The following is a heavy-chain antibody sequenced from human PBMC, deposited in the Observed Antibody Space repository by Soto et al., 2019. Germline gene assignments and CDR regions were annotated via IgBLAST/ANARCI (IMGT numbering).Heavy chain of an antibody. D-gene: IGHD3-10*01. Sequence: SETLSLTCAVYGGSFSGYYWSWIRQPPGKGLEWIGEINHSGSTNYNPSLKSRVTISVDTSKNQFSLKLSSVTAADTAVYYCARGEVELLWFGELLWAYWGQGTLVTVSS. CDR2: INHSGST. CDR1: GGSFSGYY. CDR3: ARGEVELLWFGELLWAY. J-gene: IGHJ4*02. V-gene: IGHV4-34*01.